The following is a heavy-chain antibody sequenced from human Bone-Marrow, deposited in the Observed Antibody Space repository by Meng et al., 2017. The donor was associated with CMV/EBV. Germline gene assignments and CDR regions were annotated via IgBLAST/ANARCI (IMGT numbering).Heavy chain of an antibody. V-gene: IGHV3-30*02. CDR2: IRYDGSNK. D-gene: IGHD1-1*01. CDR3: ANLETDY. J-gene: IGHJ4*02. Sequence: GESLKISCAASGFTFSSYWMHWVRQAPGKGLEWVAFIRYDGSNKYYADSVKGRFTISRDNSKNTLYLQMNSLRAEDTAVYYCANLETDYWGQGTRVTVSS. CDR1: GFTFSSYW.